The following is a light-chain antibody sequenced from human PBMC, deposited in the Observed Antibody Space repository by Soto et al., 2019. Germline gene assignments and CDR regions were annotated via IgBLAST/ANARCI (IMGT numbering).Light chain of an antibody. CDR1: QSVSNW. V-gene: IGKV1-5*03. Sequence: DIQMTQSPSTLSASVGDRVTITCRASQSVSNWLAWYQQKPGKAPKILIYKASSLESGVPSRFSGSGSGTEFTLTISNLQPEDSAIYYCQQVKGFPLTFGGGTKVDIK. CDR3: QQVKGFPLT. J-gene: IGKJ4*01. CDR2: KAS.